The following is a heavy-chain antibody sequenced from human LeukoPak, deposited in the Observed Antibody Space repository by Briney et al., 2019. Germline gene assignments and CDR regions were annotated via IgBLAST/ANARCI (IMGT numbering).Heavy chain of an antibody. Sequence: SVKVSCKASGGTFSSYAISWVRQAPGQGLEWMGGIIPIFGTVNYAQKFQGRVTITADKSTSTAYMEPSSLRSEDTAVYYCARDLPDTAMVNYYYYYMDVWGKGTTVTVSS. D-gene: IGHD5-18*01. J-gene: IGHJ6*03. V-gene: IGHV1-69*06. CDR2: IIPIFGTV. CDR3: ARDLPDTAMVNYYYYYMDV. CDR1: GGTFSSYA.